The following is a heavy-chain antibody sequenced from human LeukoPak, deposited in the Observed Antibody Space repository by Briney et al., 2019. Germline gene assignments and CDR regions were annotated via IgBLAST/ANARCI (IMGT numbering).Heavy chain of an antibody. CDR1: GGTFSSYA. CDR2: IIPIFGTA. Sequence: SSVQVSCKASGGTFSSYAISWVRQAPRPRLEGVGGIIPIFGTANYAQKFQGRVTITTDESTSTAYMELSSLRSEDTAVYYCARDKGDGDAFDIWGQGTMVTVSS. V-gene: IGHV1-69*05. CDR3: ARDKGDGDAFDI. D-gene: IGHD5-24*01. J-gene: IGHJ3*02.